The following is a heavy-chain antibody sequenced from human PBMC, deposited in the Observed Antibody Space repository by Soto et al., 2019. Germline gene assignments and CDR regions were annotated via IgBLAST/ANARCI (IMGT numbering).Heavy chain of an antibody. CDR1: GYTFTSYD. CDR2: MNPNSGNT. Sequence: QVQLVQSGAEVKKPGASVKVSCKASGYTFTSYDINWVRQATGQGLEWMGWMNPNSGNTGYAQKFQGTVTITRNTSTSTAYMELGSLRSEDTAVYYRARERTYFCAYWGQGPLVTVSS. J-gene: IGHJ4*02. CDR3: ARERTYFCAY. D-gene: IGHD3-3*01. V-gene: IGHV1-8*01.